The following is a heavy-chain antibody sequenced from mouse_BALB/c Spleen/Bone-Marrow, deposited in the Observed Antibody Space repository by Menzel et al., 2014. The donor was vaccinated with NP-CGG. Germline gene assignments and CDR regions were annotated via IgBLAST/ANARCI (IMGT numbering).Heavy chain of an antibody. V-gene: IGHV5-6-5*01. CDR1: GFSFSSYA. CDR3: ARARGVTTATPYYFDY. Sequence: EVKLMESGGGLVKPGGSLKLSCAASGFSFSSYAVSWVRRTPEKRLEWVASISGGGNSYHSDNMKGRFTISRDNARNILYLQMSSLRSEDTAMYYCARARGVTTATPYYFDYWGQGTALAVSS. J-gene: IGHJ2*01. D-gene: IGHD1-2*01. CDR2: ISGGGNS.